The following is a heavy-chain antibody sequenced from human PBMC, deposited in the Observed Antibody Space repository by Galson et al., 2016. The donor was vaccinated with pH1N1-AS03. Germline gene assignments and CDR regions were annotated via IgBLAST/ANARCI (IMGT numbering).Heavy chain of an antibody. D-gene: IGHD4-23*01. Sequence: SLRLSCAASGFTFSTYGMNWVRQAPGKGPEWVSSISRSSSYTYYADSVEGRFTTSRDNAENSLYLQMNSLRDEDTAVYYCARPKNGGNSQVNVFDLWGQGTMVTVSS. CDR3: ARPKNGGNSQVNVFDL. CDR2: ISRSSSYT. J-gene: IGHJ3*01. CDR1: GFTFSTYG. V-gene: IGHV3-21*01.